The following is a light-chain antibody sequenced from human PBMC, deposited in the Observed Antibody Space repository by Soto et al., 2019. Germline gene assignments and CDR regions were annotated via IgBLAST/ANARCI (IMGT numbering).Light chain of an antibody. CDR3: QQYNSYPWT. V-gene: IGKV1-5*01. CDR2: DVS. CDR1: DSISSW. Sequence: DIQMTQSPSTLSASIGDRVVITFRASDSISSWLAWYQQKPGKAPKLLIYDVSSLESGVPSRFSGSGSGTEFTLTISSLQPDDFATYDCQQYNSYPWTFGQGTKVEIK. J-gene: IGKJ1*01.